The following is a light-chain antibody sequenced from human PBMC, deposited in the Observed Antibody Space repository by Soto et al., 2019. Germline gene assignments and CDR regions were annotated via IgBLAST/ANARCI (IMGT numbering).Light chain of an antibody. CDR1: QDIKSD. Sequence: AIQMTQSPSSLSASVGGRVTITCRASQDIKSDLAWYQKKSGKAPKLLIYAASSLQSGVPSRFSGSGSGSVFTLTISTLQPADIATYYCLQDYTYPRTFGQGTSVEI. J-gene: IGKJ1*01. V-gene: IGKV1-6*01. CDR2: AAS. CDR3: LQDYTYPRT.